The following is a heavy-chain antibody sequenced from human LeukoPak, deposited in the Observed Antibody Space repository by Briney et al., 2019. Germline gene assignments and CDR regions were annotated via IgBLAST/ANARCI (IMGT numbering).Heavy chain of an antibody. V-gene: IGHV3-43*02. CDR2: IGGDGGGT. D-gene: IGHD3-22*01. Sequence: GGSLRLSCAASGFAFDNFAMHWVRQAPGKGLEWVSLIGGDGGGTYYADSVKGRFPISRDNSKNALYLLMTSLRSEDTALYYCAKDIRNSGYAYSDWWGQGTLVTVSS. CDR3: AKDIRNSGYAYSDW. J-gene: IGHJ4*02. CDR1: GFAFDNFA.